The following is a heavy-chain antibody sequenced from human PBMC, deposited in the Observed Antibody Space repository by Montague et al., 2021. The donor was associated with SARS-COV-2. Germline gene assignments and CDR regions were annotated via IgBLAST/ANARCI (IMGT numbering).Heavy chain of an antibody. CDR2: IYYSGST. D-gene: IGHD3-3*01. CDR3: ARAVSITIFGVVGWFDP. J-gene: IGHJ5*02. Sequence: TLSLTCTASGGSISSGGYYWSWIRQHPGKGLEWIGYIYYSGSTYYNPSLKSRVTISVDTSKNQFSLKLSSVTAADTAVYYCARAVSITIFGVVGWFDPWGQGTLVTGSS. V-gene: IGHV4-31*03. CDR1: GGSISSGGYY.